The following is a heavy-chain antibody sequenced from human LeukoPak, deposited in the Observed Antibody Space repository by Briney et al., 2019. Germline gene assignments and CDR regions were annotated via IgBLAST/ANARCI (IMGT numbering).Heavy chain of an antibody. V-gene: IGHV3-64D*06. CDR1: GFTLSSYA. CDR2: ISSKGDST. J-gene: IGHJ4*02. D-gene: IGHD5-24*01. Sequence: GGSLRLSCSASGFTLSSYAVHWVRQAPGKGLEYVSAISSKGDSTYCADSVQGRCAISRDNSKNTLFLQMSSLRPEDTAVYYCVIAATRDGLFDYWGQGTLVTVSS. CDR3: VIAATRDGLFDY.